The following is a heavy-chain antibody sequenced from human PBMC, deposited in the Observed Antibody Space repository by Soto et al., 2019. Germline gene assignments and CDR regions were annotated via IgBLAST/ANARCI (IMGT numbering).Heavy chain of an antibody. V-gene: IGHV5-51*01. D-gene: IGHD5-12*01. CDR3: ARLYSGYYYYYGMDV. CDR1: GYSFTSYW. J-gene: IGHJ6*02. Sequence: GESLKISCKGSGYSFTSYWIGWVRQMPGKGLEWMGIIYPGDSDTRYSPSFQGQVTISADKSIRTAYLQWSSLKASDTAMYYCARLYSGYYYYYGMDVWGQGTTVTVSS. CDR2: IYPGDSDT.